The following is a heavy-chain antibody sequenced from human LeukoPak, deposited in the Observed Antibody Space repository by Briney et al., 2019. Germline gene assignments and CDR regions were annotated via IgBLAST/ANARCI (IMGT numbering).Heavy chain of an antibody. V-gene: IGHV3-33*01. D-gene: IGHD4-17*01. J-gene: IGHJ4*02. Sequence: GRSLRLSCAASGFTFSSYGMHWVRQAPGKGLEWVAVIWYDGGNKYYADSVKGRFTISRDNSKNTLYLQMNSLRAEDTAVYYCARGEGDYDDSYYFDYWGQGTLVTVSS. CDR2: IWYDGGNK. CDR3: ARGEGDYDDSYYFDY. CDR1: GFTFSSYG.